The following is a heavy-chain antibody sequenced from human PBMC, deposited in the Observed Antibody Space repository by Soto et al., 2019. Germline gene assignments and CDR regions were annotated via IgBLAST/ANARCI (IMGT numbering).Heavy chain of an antibody. CDR1: GYTFTSYA. CDR2: INAGNGNT. J-gene: IGHJ6*02. V-gene: IGHV1-3*01. D-gene: IGHD2-2*01. Sequence: QVKLVQSGAEVKKPGASVKVSCKASGYTFTSYAMHWVRQAPGQRLEWMGWINAGNGNTKYSQKFQGRVTITRDTTASTAYMELSSLRSEDTAVYYCARNKVPAAPYHYYYYGMDVWGQGTTVTVSS. CDR3: ARNKVPAAPYHYYYYGMDV.